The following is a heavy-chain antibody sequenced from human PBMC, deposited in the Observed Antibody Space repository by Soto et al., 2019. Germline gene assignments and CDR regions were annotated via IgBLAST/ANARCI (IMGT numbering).Heavy chain of an antibody. D-gene: IGHD2-8*01. J-gene: IGHJ4*02. CDR2: IYYSGST. CDR1: GGSISSYY. CDR3: AREACTNGVCYIDY. V-gene: IGHV4-59*01. Sequence: LETLSLTCTVSGGSISSYYWSWIRQPPGKGLEWIGYIYYSGSTNYNPSLKSRVTISVDTSKNQFSLKLSSVTAADTAVYYCAREACTNGVCYIDYWGQGNLVTVSS.